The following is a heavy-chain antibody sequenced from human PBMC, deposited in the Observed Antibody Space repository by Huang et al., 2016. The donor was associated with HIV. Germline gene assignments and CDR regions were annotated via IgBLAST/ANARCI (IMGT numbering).Heavy chain of an antibody. CDR2: SSASSCET. Sequence: QIQLMQSGPELKQPGASVKVSCKASGYTFTSYGITWVRQATGQGPEWMGGSSASSCETEYAQKFQGRVTLTKDTSTNIAYMELRSLRSDDTAKYYCARDPKYHRIGYYRQRRGIDIWGQGTMVIVSS. CDR3: ARDPKYHRIGYYRQRRGIDI. J-gene: IGHJ3*02. D-gene: IGHD3-22*01. CDR1: GYTFTSYG. V-gene: IGHV1-18*01.